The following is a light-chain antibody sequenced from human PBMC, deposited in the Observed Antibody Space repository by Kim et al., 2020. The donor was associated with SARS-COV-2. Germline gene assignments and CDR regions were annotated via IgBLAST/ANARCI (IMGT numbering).Light chain of an antibody. Sequence: QPVLTQSHSASASLGASVKLTCTLSSGHSSYAIAWHQQQPEKGPRFLMKLDSDGSHNKGDGIPDRFSGSSSGAERYLTISSLQSEDEADYYCQTWDTGVRLFGGGTQLTVL. J-gene: IGLJ3*02. CDR1: SGHSSYA. V-gene: IGLV4-69*01. CDR3: QTWDTGVRL. CDR2: LDSDGSH.